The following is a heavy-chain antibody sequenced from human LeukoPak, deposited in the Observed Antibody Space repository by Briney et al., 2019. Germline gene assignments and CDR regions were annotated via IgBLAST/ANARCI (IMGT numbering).Heavy chain of an antibody. D-gene: IGHD3-16*01. CDR3: ARASRMGAVFDS. CDR2: ISGSRNYI. J-gene: IGHJ4*02. Sequence: PGGSLRLSCAASGFTFSSYDMNWVRQAPGKGPEWVSSISGSRNYIYYADSIKGRFTISRDNAKNSLYLRMNSLRAEDTAVYYCARASRMGAVFDSWGQGALVTVSS. CDR1: GFTFSSYD. V-gene: IGHV3-21*01.